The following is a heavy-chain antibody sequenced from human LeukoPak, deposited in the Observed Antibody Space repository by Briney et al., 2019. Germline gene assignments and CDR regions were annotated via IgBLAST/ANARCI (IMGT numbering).Heavy chain of an antibody. CDR3: ASDCGGDCCWLDDAFDI. J-gene: IGHJ3*02. CDR1: GYTFTGYY. V-gene: IGHV1-2*02. D-gene: IGHD2-21*02. CDR2: INPNSGGT. Sequence: ASVKVSCKASGYTFTGYYMHWVRQAPGQGLEWMGWINPNSGGTNYAQKFQGRVTMTRDTSISTAYMELSRLRSDDTAVYYCASDCGGDCCWLDDAFDIWGQGTMVTVSS.